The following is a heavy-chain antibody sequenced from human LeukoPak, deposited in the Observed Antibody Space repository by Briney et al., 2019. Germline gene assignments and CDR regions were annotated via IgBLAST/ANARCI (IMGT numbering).Heavy chain of an antibody. CDR1: GGSISSSNW. CDR2: IYHSGST. D-gene: IGHD3-10*01. V-gene: IGHV4-4*02. J-gene: IGHJ4*02. CDR3: ARNRASDS. Sequence: RSSETLSLTCAVSGGSISSSNWWSWVRPPPGKGLEWIGEIYHSGSTNYNPSLESRLTRSVDKSKNQFSLRLSSVTAADTAVYYCARNRASDSWGQGTLVTVSS.